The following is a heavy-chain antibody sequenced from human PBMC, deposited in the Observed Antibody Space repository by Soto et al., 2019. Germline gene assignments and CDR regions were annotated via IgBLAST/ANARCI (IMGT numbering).Heavy chain of an antibody. V-gene: IGHV1-46*03. CDR1: GYTFTSYY. J-gene: IGHJ4*02. CDR3: ARVNHYYDSSGPLWY. CDR2: INPSGGST. D-gene: IGHD3-22*01. Sequence: ASVKVSFKASGYTFTSYYMHWVRQAPGQGLEWMGIINPSGGSTSYAQKFQGRVTMTRDTSTSTVYMELSSLRSEDTAVYYCARVNHYYDSSGPLWYWSQGALVTVSS.